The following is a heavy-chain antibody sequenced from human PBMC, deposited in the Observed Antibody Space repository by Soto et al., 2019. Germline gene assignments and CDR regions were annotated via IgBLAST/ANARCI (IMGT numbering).Heavy chain of an antibody. V-gene: IGHV4-30-4*01. D-gene: IGHD2-15*01. CDR1: GGSISSGDYY. CDR2: IYYSGST. J-gene: IGHJ4*02. CDR3: ARGNPPVVAATDCCFDY. Sequence: QVQLQESGPGLVKPSQTLSLTCTVSGGSISSGDYYWSWIRQPPGKGLEWIGYIYYSGSTYYNPSLKRRVTIAVDTSKNQFSLKLSSVTAADTAVYYCARGNPPVVAATDCCFDYWGQGTLVTVSS.